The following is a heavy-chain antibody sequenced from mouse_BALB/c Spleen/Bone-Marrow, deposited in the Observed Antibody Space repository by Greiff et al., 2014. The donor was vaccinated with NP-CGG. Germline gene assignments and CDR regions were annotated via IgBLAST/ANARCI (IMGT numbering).Heavy chain of an antibody. CDR1: GYTFTSYV. CDR3: ARRYGNYYFDY. J-gene: IGHJ2*01. D-gene: IGHD2-10*02. CDR2: IHPYNDGT. Sequence: EVQLQQSGPELVKPGASVKMSCKASGYTFTSYVMHWVKQKPGQGLEWIGYIHPYNDGTKYNEKFKGKATLTSNKSSSTAYMELSSLTSEDSAAYYCARRYGNYYFDYWGQGTTLTVSS. V-gene: IGHV1-14*01.